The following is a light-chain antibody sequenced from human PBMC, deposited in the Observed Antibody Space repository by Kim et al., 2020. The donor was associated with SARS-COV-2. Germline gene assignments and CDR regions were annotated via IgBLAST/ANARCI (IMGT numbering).Light chain of an antibody. CDR2: KAS. CDR3: QQYSSYSSCT. CDR1: QNIYSW. V-gene: IGKV1-5*03. Sequence: DIQMTQSPSTLSASVGDRVTITCRASQNIYSWLAWYQQKPGKAPNLLIYKASTLESGVPSRFGGSGSGTEFTLTISSLQPDDLATYYCQQYSSYSSCTFGQGTKLEI. J-gene: IGKJ2*02.